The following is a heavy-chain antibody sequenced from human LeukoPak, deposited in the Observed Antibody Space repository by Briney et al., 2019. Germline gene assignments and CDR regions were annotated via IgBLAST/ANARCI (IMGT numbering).Heavy chain of an antibody. CDR2: ISAAGAT. Sequence: GGSLRLSCAASGFTFSTYWMHWVRHATGKGLEWVSAISAAGATYSPGSVKGRFTISRENARNSLYLQMNSLRAGDTAVYYCARERDGYNVGLDFDLWGRGTLVTVSS. CDR1: GFTFSTYW. CDR3: ARERDGYNVGLDFDL. V-gene: IGHV3-13*04. J-gene: IGHJ2*01. D-gene: IGHD5-24*01.